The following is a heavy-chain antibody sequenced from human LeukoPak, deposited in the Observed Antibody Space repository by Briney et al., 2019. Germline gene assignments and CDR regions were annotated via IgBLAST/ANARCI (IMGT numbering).Heavy chain of an antibody. CDR1: EYTLTGLS. D-gene: IGHD2-2*01. CDR2: FDPEDVDT. V-gene: IGHV1-24*01. J-gene: IGHJ4*02. CDR3: ARDVRRISGGSTSCFDY. Sequence: GASVKVSCKVSEYTLTGLSVHWARLAPGKGLEWMGAFDPEDVDTIYAQKFEGRVTMTTDTSTSTAYMELRSLRSDDTAVYYCARDVRRISGGSTSCFDYWDQGTLVTVSS.